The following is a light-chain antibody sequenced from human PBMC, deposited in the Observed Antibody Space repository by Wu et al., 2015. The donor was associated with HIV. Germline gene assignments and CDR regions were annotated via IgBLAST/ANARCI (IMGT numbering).Light chain of an antibody. V-gene: IGKV3-20*01. CDR2: GAS. CDR3: YQYCISPGT. CDR1: QSVCKGY. Sequence: EIVLTQSPGTLSLSPGERATLSCRASQSVCKGYLAWYQKKPGQAPRLLIRGASSRATDIPDRFSGSGFGIDFTLIINRLEPEDSAVYYCYQYCISPGTFGQGPRWRS. J-gene: IGKJ1*01.